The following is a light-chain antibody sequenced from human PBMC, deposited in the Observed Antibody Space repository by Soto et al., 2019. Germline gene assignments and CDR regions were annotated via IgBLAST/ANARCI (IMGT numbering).Light chain of an antibody. CDR2: EVT. Sequence: QSVLTQPASVSGSPGQSITISCTGTSGDVGTYNLVSWYQQHPGRVPKLMIYEVTKRPSGVSNRFSGSKSANTASLTISGLQAEDEAYYYCCSYSGSRRISYWVFGGGTKLTVL. J-gene: IGLJ3*02. V-gene: IGLV2-23*02. CDR1: SGDVGTYNL. CDR3: CSYSGSRRISYWV.